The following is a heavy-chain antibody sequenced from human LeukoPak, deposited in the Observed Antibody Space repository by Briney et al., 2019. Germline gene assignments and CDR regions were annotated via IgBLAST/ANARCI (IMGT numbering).Heavy chain of an antibody. CDR2: ISSSSSTI. D-gene: IGHD3-22*01. CDR1: GFTFSSYS. J-gene: IGHJ4*02. Sequence: GGSLRLSCAASGFTFSSYSMNWVRQAPGKGLEWVSYISSSSSTIYYADSVKGRFTISRDNAKNSLYLQMNSLRAEDTAVYYCAGGNDSSGYYSLNYWGQGTLVTVSS. CDR3: AGGNDSSGYYSLNY. V-gene: IGHV3-48*04.